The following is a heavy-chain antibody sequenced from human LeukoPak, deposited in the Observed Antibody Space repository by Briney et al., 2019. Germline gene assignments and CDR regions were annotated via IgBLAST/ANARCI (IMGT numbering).Heavy chain of an antibody. CDR1: GGSISSYY. CDR3: ARVPPGYYYYMDV. J-gene: IGHJ6*03. V-gene: IGHV4-59*12. Sequence: SETLSLTCTVSGGSISSYYWSWVRQPPGKGLEWIGFVYYTGSTNYSPSLKSRVTISVDTSKNQFSLKLRSVTAADTAVYYCARVPPGYYYYMDVWGKGTTVTVSS. CDR2: VYYTGST.